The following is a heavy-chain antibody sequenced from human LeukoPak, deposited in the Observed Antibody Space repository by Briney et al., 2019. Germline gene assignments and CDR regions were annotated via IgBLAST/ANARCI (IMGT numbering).Heavy chain of an antibody. J-gene: IGHJ5*02. V-gene: IGHV1-2*02. CDR2: INPNSGGT. Sequence: ASVKVSCKASGYTFTGYYMHWVRQAPGQGLEWMGWINPNSGGTNYAQKFQGRVTMTRDTSISTAYMELSRLRSDDTAVYYCARDGQYYYDSSGYNWFDPWGQGTQVTVSS. CDR3: ARDGQYYYDSSGYNWFDP. D-gene: IGHD3-22*01. CDR1: GYTFTGYY.